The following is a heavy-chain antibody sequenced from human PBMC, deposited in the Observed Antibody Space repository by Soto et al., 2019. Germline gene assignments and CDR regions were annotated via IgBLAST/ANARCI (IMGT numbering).Heavy chain of an antibody. CDR3: ARTKYGSGSYRLFDY. CDR1: GGTFSSYA. CDR2: IIPIFGTA. D-gene: IGHD3-10*01. Sequence: SVKVSCKASGGTFSSYAISWVRQAPGQGLEWMGGIIPIFGTANYAQKFQGRVTITADKSTSTAYMELSSLRSEDTAVYYCARTKYGSGSYRLFDYWGQGTLVTVSS. J-gene: IGHJ4*02. V-gene: IGHV1-69*06.